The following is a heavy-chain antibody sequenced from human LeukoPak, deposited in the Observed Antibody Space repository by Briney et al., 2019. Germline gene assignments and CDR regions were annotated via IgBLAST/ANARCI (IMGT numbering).Heavy chain of an antibody. D-gene: IGHD3-16*02. CDR2: INPSGGST. Sequence: ASVKVSCKASGYTFTSYYMHWVRQAPGQGLEWMGIINPSGGSTSYAQKFQGRVTISVDTSKNQFSLKLSSVTAADTAVYYCARSFDYDYVWGSYRYPLDYWGQGTLVTVSS. J-gene: IGHJ4*02. CDR1: GYTFTSYY. CDR3: ARSFDYDYVWGSYRYPLDY. V-gene: IGHV1-46*01.